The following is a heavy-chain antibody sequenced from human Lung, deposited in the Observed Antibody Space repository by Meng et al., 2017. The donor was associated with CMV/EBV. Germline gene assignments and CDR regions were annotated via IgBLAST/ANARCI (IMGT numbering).Heavy chain of an antibody. CDR3: TRELQVYFYHNSGYYHPLGY. CDR2: IRSTPYGGTT. Sequence: GGSLRLSCTTSGFPFRDYSLGWVRQAPGKGLEWVGFIRSTPYGGTTEYAASVKGRFSISRDDSESIAYLQMNSLKTEDTAVYYCTRELQVYFYHNSGYYHPLGYWGQGTXVTVSS. CDR1: GFPFRDYS. J-gene: IGHJ4*02. V-gene: IGHV3-49*04. D-gene: IGHD3-22*01.